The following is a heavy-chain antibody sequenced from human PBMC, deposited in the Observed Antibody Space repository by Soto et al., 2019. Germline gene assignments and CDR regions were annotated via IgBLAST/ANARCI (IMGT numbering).Heavy chain of an antibody. CDR1: GLTFRSYW. CDR2: INTDGSVA. CDR3: VRDMQLGRLDS. J-gene: IGHJ4*02. D-gene: IGHD3-16*01. Sequence: EVQLVESGGGLVQPGESLRLSCAASGLTFRSYWMHWVRQAPGKGLVWVSRINTDGSVAMYVDSVKGRFTISRDNAKNTLYLHMNRLRAEDTAVYYWVRDMQLGRLDSWGQGTLVTVSS. V-gene: IGHV3-74*03.